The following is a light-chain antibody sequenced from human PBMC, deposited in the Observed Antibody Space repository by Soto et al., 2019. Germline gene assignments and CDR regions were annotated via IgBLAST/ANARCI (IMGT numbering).Light chain of an antibody. Sequence: SYELTQPPSVSVSPGQAASITCSGDKLGDKYASWYQQKPGQSLVLVIYQDTKRPSGIPERFSGSNSGNTATLTISGTQAIDEADYYCQVWDREVVFGGGTKLTVL. V-gene: IGLV3-1*01. CDR3: QVWDREVV. J-gene: IGLJ2*01. CDR1: KLGDKY. CDR2: QDT.